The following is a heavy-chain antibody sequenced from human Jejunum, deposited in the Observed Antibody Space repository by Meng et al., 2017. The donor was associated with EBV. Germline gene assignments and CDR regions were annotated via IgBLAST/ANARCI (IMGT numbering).Heavy chain of an antibody. J-gene: IGHJ4*02. V-gene: IGHV1-69*15. D-gene: IGHD4-17*01. Sequence: QEQLVEAGAEVKKPGSSVKVSCKASGDRFGTYSVSWVRQAPGQGLEWMGNTVPIFGTTSYAQKFQGRVTITADESTRTAFMELRNLRSEDSAMYYCARAGGDYEDYWGQGTPVTVSS. CDR1: GDRFGTYS. CDR3: ARAGGDYEDY. CDR2: TVPIFGTT.